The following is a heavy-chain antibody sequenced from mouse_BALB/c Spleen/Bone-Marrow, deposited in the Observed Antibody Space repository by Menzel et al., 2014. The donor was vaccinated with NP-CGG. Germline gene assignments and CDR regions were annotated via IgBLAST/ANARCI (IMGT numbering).Heavy chain of an antibody. J-gene: IGHJ1*01. Sequence: QVQLQQPGPELVRPGVSVKISCKGSGYTFTDYAMHWVKQSHAKSLEWIGVISTYYGNTNYNQKFKGKATMTVDKSSSTAYMELARLTSEDSAIYYCARKRLTGTSYWYFDVWGAGTTVTVSS. CDR2: ISTYYGNT. CDR1: GYTFTDYA. V-gene: IGHV1-67*01. CDR3: ARKRLTGTSYWYFDV. D-gene: IGHD4-1*01.